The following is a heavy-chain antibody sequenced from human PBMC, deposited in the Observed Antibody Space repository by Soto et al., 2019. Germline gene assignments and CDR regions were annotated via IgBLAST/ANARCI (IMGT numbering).Heavy chain of an antibody. J-gene: IGHJ6*02. V-gene: IGHV3-33*01. CDR2: IWYDGSNK. CDR1: GFTFSSYG. Sequence: GGSLRLSCAASGFTFSSYGMHWVRQAPGKGLEWVAVIWYDGSNKYYADSVKGRFTISRDNSKNTLYLQMNSLRAEDTAVYYCARVGAAAGISGDYYHYYGMDVWGQGTTVTVSS. D-gene: IGHD6-13*01. CDR3: ARVGAAAGISGDYYHYYGMDV.